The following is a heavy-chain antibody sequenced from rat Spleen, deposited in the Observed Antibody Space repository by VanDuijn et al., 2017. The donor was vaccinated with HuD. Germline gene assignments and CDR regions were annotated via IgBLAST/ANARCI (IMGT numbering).Heavy chain of an antibody. CDR3: TTYPFSY. D-gene: IGHD3-8*01. Sequence: EVELVESGGGLVQPGRSMKLSCAASGFTFSNYGMAWVRQAPTKGLEWVASISTSGGSTYYRDSVKGRFTISRDNAKSTLYLQMDSLRSEDTATYYSTTYPFSYWGQGTLVTVSS. CDR2: ISTSGGST. V-gene: IGHV5-27*01. CDR1: GFTFSNYG. J-gene: IGHJ3*01.